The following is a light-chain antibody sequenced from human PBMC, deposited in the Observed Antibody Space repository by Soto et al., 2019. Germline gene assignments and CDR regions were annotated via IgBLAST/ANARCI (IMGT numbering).Light chain of an antibody. CDR1: TSNIGDNP. V-gene: IGLV1-44*01. CDR2: TNT. J-gene: IGLJ2*01. Sequence: QSVLTQPPSASGTPGQRVTISCSGSTSNIGDNPVNWYQHLPGTAPKLHIYTNTQRPSGIPARFSGSKSGTSASLAVRGLRSEDEGDYYCAAWDGSLNVVVFGGGTTLTVL. CDR3: AAWDGSLNVVV.